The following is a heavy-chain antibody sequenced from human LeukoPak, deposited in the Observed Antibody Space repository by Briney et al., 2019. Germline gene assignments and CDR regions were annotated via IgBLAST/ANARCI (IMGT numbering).Heavy chain of an antibody. V-gene: IGHV4-34*01. Sequence: PSETLSLTCAVYGGSFSGYYWSWIRQPPGKGLEWIGEINHSGSTNYNPSLKSRVTISVDTSKNQFSLKLSSMTAADTAVYYCARGCKKRRYFDWLLPFDYWGQGTLATVSS. CDR3: ARGCKKRRYFDWLLPFDY. J-gene: IGHJ4*02. CDR1: GGSFSGYY. D-gene: IGHD3-9*01. CDR2: INHSGST.